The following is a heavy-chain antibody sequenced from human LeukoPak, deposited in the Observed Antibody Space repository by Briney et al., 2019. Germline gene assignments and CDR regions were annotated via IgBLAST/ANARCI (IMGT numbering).Heavy chain of an antibody. Sequence: KPPETLSLTCNVSGESISRRSYYRGWARQPPRTGLEWIGRIHYIGYSNHNPSPKSRVTISLDTSQHHLSLKLTSDTAADTPLYFCARHHAYYYDYMDVWGKGTTITVSS. CDR1: GESISRRSYY. CDR3: ARHHAYYYDYMDV. CDR2: IHYIGYS. J-gene: IGHJ6*03. V-gene: IGHV4-39*01.